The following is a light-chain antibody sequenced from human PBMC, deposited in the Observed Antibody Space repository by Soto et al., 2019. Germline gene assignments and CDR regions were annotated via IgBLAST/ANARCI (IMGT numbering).Light chain of an antibody. Sequence: QSALTQPASVSGSPGQSITISCTGTSSDIGAYNYVSWYQQRPGEAPKVMIYEGIKRPSGVSNRFSGSNSGSTASLTISGLQAEDEADYYCCSYVGATTYVFGTGTKLTVL. CDR1: SSDIGAYNY. CDR2: EGI. V-gene: IGLV2-23*01. J-gene: IGLJ1*01. CDR3: CSYVGATTYV.